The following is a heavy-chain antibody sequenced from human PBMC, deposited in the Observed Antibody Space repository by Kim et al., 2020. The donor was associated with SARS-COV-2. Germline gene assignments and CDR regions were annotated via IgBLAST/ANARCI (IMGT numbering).Heavy chain of an antibody. J-gene: IGHJ4*02. Sequence: ASVKVSCKTSGYTFTRDSIHWVRQAPGQGLEWMGAIDCGDGYTKYSEKFQGRVTFTRDTSASTAYMELSGLRSEDSAVLYCLGGYYFDYWGQGTPVTVSS. CDR3: LGGYYFDY. CDR2: IDCGDGYT. D-gene: IGHD2-15*01. V-gene: IGHV1-3*01. CDR1: GYTFTRDS.